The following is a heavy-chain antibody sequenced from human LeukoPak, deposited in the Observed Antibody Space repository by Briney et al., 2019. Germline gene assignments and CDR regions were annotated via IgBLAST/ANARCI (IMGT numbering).Heavy chain of an antibody. CDR1: GFTFSSYS. CDR3: ARDINYYDSSGYYKDY. Sequence: GGSLRLSCAASGFTFSSYSMNWVRQAPGKGLEWVSYISSSSSTIYYADSVKGRFTISRDNAKNTLYLQMNSLRAEDTAVYYCARDINYYDSSGYYKDYWGQGTLVTVSS. D-gene: IGHD3-22*01. J-gene: IGHJ4*02. CDR2: ISSSSSTI. V-gene: IGHV3-48*04.